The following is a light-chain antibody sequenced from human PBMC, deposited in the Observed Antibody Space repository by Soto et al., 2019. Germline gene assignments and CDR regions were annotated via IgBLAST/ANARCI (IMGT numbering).Light chain of an antibody. CDR2: GAS. V-gene: IGKV3-20*01. CDR3: QQYGSSPWT. CDR1: QSVSSSY. Sequence: EIVLTQSPGTLSLSPWERATLSCRASQSVSSSYLAWYQQKPGRAPRLLIYGASSRATGIPDRFSGSGSETDFTLTISRLEPEDFAVYYCQQYGSSPWTFGQGTKVEIK. J-gene: IGKJ1*01.